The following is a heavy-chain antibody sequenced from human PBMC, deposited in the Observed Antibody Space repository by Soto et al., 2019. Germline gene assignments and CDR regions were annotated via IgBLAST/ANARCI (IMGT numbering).Heavy chain of an antibody. CDR2: IYHSGST. CDR3: ARSPQIFRYGKDKSNWFDP. J-gene: IGHJ5*02. Sequence: PSETLSLTCAVSGGSISSGGYSWSWIRQPPGKGLEWIGYIYHSGSTYYNPSLKSRVTISVDRSKNQFSLKLSSVTAADTAVYYCARSPQIFRYGKDKSNWFDPWGQGTLVTVSS. CDR1: GGSISSGGYS. V-gene: IGHV4-30-2*01. D-gene: IGHD3-10*01.